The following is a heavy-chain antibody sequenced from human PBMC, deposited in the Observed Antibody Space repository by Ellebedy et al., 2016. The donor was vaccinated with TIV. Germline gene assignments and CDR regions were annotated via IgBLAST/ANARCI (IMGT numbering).Heavy chain of an antibody. CDR2: INHSGST. CDR3: ARALYYGMDV. J-gene: IGHJ6*02. Sequence: SETLSLTXAVYGGSFSGYYWSWIRQPPGKGLEWIGEINHSGSTNYNPSLKSRVTISVDTSKNQFSLKLSSVTAADTAVYYCARALYYGMDVWGQGTTVTVSS. V-gene: IGHV4-34*01. CDR1: GGSFSGYY.